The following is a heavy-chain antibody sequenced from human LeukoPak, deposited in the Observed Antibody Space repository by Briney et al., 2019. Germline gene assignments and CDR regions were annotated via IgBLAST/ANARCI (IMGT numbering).Heavy chain of an antibody. D-gene: IGHD1-26*01. CDR2: TYYRSKWSS. CDR3: ARSQTGGTFDY. CDR1: VDSVSSKSPG. J-gene: IGHJ4*02. V-gene: IGHV6-1*01. Sequence: SQALSLTRAISVDSVSSKSPGGNSTRQPPSRGLECLGRTYYRSKWSSGYAESVKSRITINQETSKNQFSLQLKSVTPEDTAVYYCARSQTGGTFDYWGQGALVTVSS.